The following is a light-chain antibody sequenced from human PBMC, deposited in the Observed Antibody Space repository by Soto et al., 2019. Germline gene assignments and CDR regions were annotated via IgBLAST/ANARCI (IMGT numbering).Light chain of an antibody. CDR2: GAS. Sequence: VVLTQSPRTLSLSPGERATLSCRASQNVNNNYVAWYQQRPGQAPSLLIYGASDRATGVPDRFSGSGSGTDFTLTISRLEPEDFAVYYCQQHGRSITFGGGT. J-gene: IGKJ4*01. CDR1: QNVNNNY. CDR3: QQHGRSIT. V-gene: IGKV3-20*01.